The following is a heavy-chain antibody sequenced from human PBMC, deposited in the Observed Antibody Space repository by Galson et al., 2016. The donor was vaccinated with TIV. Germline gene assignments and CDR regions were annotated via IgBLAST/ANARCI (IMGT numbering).Heavy chain of an antibody. V-gene: IGHV1-2*02. D-gene: IGHD3-16*01. CDR1: GDTFSGYY. CDR2: INPKSGST. J-gene: IGHJ6*04. CDR3: ARVVTGGYVDV. Sequence: SVKVSCKASGDTFSGYYIYWVRQAPGRGLEWMGWINPKSGSTKYAQRFQGRVTMTRDTSISTAYMEVSWLRPDDTAVFYCARVVTGGYVDVWGEGTTVTVSS.